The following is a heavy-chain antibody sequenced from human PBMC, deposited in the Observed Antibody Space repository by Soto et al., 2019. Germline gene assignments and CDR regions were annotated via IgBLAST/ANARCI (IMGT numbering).Heavy chain of an antibody. D-gene: IGHD3-10*01. Sequence: QVQLVQSGAEVKKPGSSVKVSCKASGGTFSSYTISWVRRAPGQGLEWMGRIIPILGIANYAQKFQGRVTITADKSTSTAYMGLSSLRSEDTAVYYCASLMSSGYYYGMDVWGQGTTVTVSS. CDR2: IIPILGIA. CDR3: ASLMSSGYYYGMDV. J-gene: IGHJ6*02. V-gene: IGHV1-69*02. CDR1: GGTFSSYT.